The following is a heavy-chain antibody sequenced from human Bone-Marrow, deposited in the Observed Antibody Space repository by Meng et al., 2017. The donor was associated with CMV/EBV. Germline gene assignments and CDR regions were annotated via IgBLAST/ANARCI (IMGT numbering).Heavy chain of an antibody. J-gene: IGHJ4*02. CDR1: GFTFSSYA. V-gene: IGHV3-30-3*01. CDR2: ISYDGSNK. Sequence: GESLKISCAASGFTFSSYAIHWVRQAPGKGLEWVAVISYDGSNKYYADSVKGRFTISRDNSKNTLYLQMNSLRAEDTAVYYCARDRYKDYDYVWGSYRLYTYYFDYWGQGTLVTVSS. CDR3: ARDRYKDYDYVWGSYRLYTYYFDY. D-gene: IGHD3-16*02.